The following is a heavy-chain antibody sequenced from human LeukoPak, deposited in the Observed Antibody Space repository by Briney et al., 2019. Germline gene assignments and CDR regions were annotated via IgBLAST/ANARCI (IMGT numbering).Heavy chain of an antibody. J-gene: IGHJ4*02. V-gene: IGHV3-66*01. CDR2: IYSGGTT. D-gene: IGHD4/OR15-4a*01. CDR3: ARVEYGRGDY. CDR1: GITVSTNH. Sequence: GGSLRLSCAVSGITVSTNHVSWVRQAPGKGLEWVSVIYSGGTTYYADSVKGRFTISRDNSKNTLSLQMNSLRAEDTAVYYRARVEYGRGDYWGQGTLVTVSS.